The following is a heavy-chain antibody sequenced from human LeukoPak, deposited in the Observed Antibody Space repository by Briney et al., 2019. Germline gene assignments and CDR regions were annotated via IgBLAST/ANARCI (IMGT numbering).Heavy chain of an antibody. CDR2: INPNSGGT. CDR3: ARYDYVWGSYRYNSWFDP. Sequence: GASVKVSCKASGYTFTSYGISWVRQAPGQGLEWMGWINPNSGGTNYAQKFQGRVAMTRDTSISTAYMELRRLRSDDTAVYYCARYDYVWGSYRYNSWFDPWGQGTLVTVSS. D-gene: IGHD3-16*02. V-gene: IGHV1-2*02. J-gene: IGHJ5*02. CDR1: GYTFTSYG.